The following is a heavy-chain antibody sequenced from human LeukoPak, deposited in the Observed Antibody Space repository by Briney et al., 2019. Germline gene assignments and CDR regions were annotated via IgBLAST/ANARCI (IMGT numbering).Heavy chain of an antibody. CDR2: INPNSGGT. CDR1: GYTFTGYY. J-gene: IGHJ5*02. D-gene: IGHD4-17*01. Sequence: ASVKVSCKASGYTFTGYYMHWVRQAPGQGLEWMGWINPNSGGTNYAQKFQGRVTMTRDTSISTAYMELSRLRSDDTAVYYCARDGSYGDFRDWFDPWGQGTLVTVSS. V-gene: IGHV1-2*02. CDR3: ARDGSYGDFRDWFDP.